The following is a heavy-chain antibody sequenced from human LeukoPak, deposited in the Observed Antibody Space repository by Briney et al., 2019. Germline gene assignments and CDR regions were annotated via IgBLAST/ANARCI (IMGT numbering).Heavy chain of an antibody. V-gene: IGHV4-59*01. CDR2: IYYSGST. D-gene: IGHD6-19*01. Sequence: SETLSLTCTVSGGSISSYYWSWIRQPPGKGLEWIGYIYYSGSTNYNPSLKSRVTISVDTSKNQFSLKLSSVTAADTAVYYCARGVRQWRDAFDIWGQGTMVTVSS. CDR1: GGSISSYY. CDR3: ARGVRQWRDAFDI. J-gene: IGHJ3*02.